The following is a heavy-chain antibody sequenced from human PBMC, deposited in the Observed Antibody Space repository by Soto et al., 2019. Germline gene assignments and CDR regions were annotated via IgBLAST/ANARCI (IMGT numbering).Heavy chain of an antibody. CDR1: GGPFSSYA. CDR2: IIPIFGTA. CDR3: ARDLGLGYCTNGVCPGSFDY. D-gene: IGHD2-8*01. J-gene: IGHJ4*02. V-gene: IGHV1-69*13. Sequence: SVKVSCKASGGPFSSYAISWVRQAPGQGLEWMGGIIPIFGTANYAQKFQGRVTITADESTSTAYMELSSLRSEDTAVYYCARDLGLGYCTNGVCPGSFDYWGQGTLVTVSS.